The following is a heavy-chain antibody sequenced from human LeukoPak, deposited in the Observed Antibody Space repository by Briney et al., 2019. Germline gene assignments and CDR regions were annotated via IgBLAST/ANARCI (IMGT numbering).Heavy chain of an antibody. Sequence: GESLKISCKGSGYSFSSYWIGWVRQMPGKGLEWMGIIYPGDSDTRYSPSFQGQVTISADKSISTAYLQWSSLKASDTAMYYCARNPNHSSGWYYWFDPWGQGTLVTVSS. CDR1: GYSFSSYW. V-gene: IGHV5-51*01. CDR3: ARNPNHSSGWYYWFDP. J-gene: IGHJ5*02. D-gene: IGHD6-19*01. CDR2: IYPGDSDT.